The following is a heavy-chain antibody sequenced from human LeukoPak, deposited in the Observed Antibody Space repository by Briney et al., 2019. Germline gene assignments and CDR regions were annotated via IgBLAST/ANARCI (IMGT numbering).Heavy chain of an antibody. CDR1: GYTFTSYG. V-gene: IGHV1-18*01. Sequence: ASVTVSFTASGYTFTSYGISWVRQAPGQGLEWMGWISAYNGNTNYAQKLQGRVTMTTDTSTSTAYMELRSLRSDDTAVYYCAAQLYDSSGYGYWGQGTLVTVSS. CDR3: AAQLYDSSGYGY. CDR2: ISAYNGNT. D-gene: IGHD3-22*01. J-gene: IGHJ4*02.